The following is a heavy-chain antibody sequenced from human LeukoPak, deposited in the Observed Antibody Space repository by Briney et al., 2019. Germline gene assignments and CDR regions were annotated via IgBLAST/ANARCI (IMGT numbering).Heavy chain of an antibody. J-gene: IGHJ4*02. CDR2: ISGGGGST. CDR1: GFTFSSYA. D-gene: IGHD2-2*02. CDR3: AKEYCSSTSCYIVDY. Sequence: GGSLRLSCAASGFTFSSYAMSWVRQAPGKGLEWVSAISGGGGSTYYADSVKGRFTISRDNSKNTLYLQMNSLRAEDTAVYYCAKEYCSSTSCYIVDYWGQGTLVTVSS. V-gene: IGHV3-23*01.